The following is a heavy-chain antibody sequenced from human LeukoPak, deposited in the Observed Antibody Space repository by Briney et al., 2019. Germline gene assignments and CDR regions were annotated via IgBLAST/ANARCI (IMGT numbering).Heavy chain of an antibody. CDR1: GFTFSSYG. Sequence: GGSLRLSCAASGFTFSSYGMHWVRQAPGKGLEWVAFIRYDGSNKYYADSVKGRFTISRDNSKNTLYLQMNSLRAEDTAVYYCAKGGSNIVVVPAAHPGGYMDVWGKGTTVTVSS. V-gene: IGHV3-30*02. CDR3: AKGGSNIVVVPAAHPGGYMDV. CDR2: IRYDGSNK. J-gene: IGHJ6*03. D-gene: IGHD2-2*01.